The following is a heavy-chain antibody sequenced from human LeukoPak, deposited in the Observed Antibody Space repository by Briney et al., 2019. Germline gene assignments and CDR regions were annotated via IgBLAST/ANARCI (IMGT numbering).Heavy chain of an antibody. V-gene: IGHV4-39*01. CDR2: IYYSGST. CDR1: GGSISSSSYY. J-gene: IGHJ4*02. Sequence: SETLSLTCTVSGGSISSSSYYWGWLRQPPGKGLEWIGSIYYSGSTYYNPSLKSRVTISVDTSKNQFSLKLSSVTAADTAVYYCARIDSSSWYGYFDYWGQGTLVTVSS. CDR3: ARIDSSSWYGYFDY. D-gene: IGHD6-13*01.